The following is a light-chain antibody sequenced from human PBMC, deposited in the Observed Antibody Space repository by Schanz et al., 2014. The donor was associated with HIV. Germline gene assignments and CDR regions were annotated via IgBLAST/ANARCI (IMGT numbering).Light chain of an antibody. CDR1: QGIRNA. CDR2: AAS. Sequence: DVQMTQSPSSLSASVGDRVTITCRASQGIRNALGWYQQKPGQAPELLISAASTLHTGVPSRFSGSGFGTNFTLTISRLQPDDFATYCCQQTHTFPFTFGPGTKVV. J-gene: IGKJ3*01. V-gene: IGKV1-17*01. CDR3: QQTHTFPFT.